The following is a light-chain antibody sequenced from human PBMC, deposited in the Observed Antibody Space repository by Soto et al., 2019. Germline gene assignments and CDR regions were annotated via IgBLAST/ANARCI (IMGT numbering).Light chain of an antibody. J-gene: IGLJ1*01. Sequence: SYELTQPASVSVSPGQTASITCGGDNIGTKSVHWYQQRPGQAPVLVVYDDKKRPSGIPERFSGSNSGNTATLTISRVETGDEADYYRQVCERFSDHNFVFGDGTKVTVL. CDR1: NIGTKS. V-gene: IGLV3-21*02. CDR3: QVCERFSDHNFV. CDR2: DDK.